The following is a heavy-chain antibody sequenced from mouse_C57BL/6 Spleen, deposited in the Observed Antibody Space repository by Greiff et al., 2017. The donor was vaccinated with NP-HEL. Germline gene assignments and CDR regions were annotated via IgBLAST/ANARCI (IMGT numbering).Heavy chain of an antibody. J-gene: IGHJ3*01. D-gene: IGHD3-2*02. Sequence: EVKVEESGPGLVKPSQSLSLTCSVTGYSITSGYYWNWIRQFPGNKLEWMGYISYDGSNNYNPSLKNRISITRDTSKNQFFLKLNSVTTEDTATYYCARGAAQAPFAYWGQGTLVTVSA. CDR1: GYSITSGYY. CDR3: ARGAAQAPFAY. CDR2: ISYDGSN. V-gene: IGHV3-6*01.